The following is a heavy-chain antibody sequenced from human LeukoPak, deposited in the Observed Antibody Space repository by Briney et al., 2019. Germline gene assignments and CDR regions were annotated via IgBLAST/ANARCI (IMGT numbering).Heavy chain of an antibody. CDR3: VRDLILVWTPGDDFDH. CDR1: GFTFSNYW. J-gene: IGHJ4*02. Sequence: GGSLRLSCAASGFTFSNYWMHWVRQAPGKGLEWVSRINERATIVSYADSVKGRFTISRENARNTLYLQMNSLTAEDTAVYYCVRDLILVWTPGDDFDHWGQGTLVTVSS. V-gene: IGHV3-74*01. D-gene: IGHD2-15*01. CDR2: INERATIV.